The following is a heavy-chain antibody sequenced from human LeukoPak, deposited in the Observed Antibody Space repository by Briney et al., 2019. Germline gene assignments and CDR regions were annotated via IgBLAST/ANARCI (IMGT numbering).Heavy chain of an antibody. V-gene: IGHV3-53*01. D-gene: IGHD5-24*01. CDR2: IYSGGDT. CDR1: GLTVSSNC. Sequence: GGSLRLSCAASGLTVSSNCMSWVRQAPGKGLEWVSFIYSGGDTYYADSVKGRFTISRDNSKNTLYLQMNSLRAEDTAVYYCAKAAATIRGYFDYWGQGTLVTVSS. CDR3: AKAAATIRGYFDY. J-gene: IGHJ4*02.